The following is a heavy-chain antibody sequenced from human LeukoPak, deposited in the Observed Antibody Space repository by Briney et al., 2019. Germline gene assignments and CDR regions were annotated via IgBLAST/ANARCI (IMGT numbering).Heavy chain of an antibody. CDR3: WHPLIQGAVS. V-gene: IGHV3-7*01. J-gene: IGHJ5*02. D-gene: IGHD3-10*01. CDR1: GFTFRETW. CDR2: IRPDGSSG. Sequence: GGSLRLSCAASGFTFRETWMSWVRQAPGKGLEWVANIRPDGSSGAYVDSVKGRFAISRDNAKSSLSLQMNTLRVEDTAVYYCWHPLIQGAVSWGQGTLVTVSS.